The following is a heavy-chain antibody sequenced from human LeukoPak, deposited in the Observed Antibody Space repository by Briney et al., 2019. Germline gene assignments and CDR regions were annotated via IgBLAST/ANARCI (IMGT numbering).Heavy chain of an antibody. D-gene: IGHD4-17*01. CDR3: ATPRLRAAYDI. J-gene: IGHJ3*02. Sequence: AGSLRLSCAASGFTFSNYWMTWIRQAPGQGLEWVTNIKFDGSEKHYAYSVKGRFTISRDNAKNSLSLQINSLRAEDTAVYYCATPRLRAAYDIWGQGTLATVCS. V-gene: IGHV3-7*01. CDR2: IKFDGSEK. CDR1: GFTFSNYW.